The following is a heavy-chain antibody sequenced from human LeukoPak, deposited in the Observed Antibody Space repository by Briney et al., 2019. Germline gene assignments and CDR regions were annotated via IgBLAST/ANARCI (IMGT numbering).Heavy chain of an antibody. D-gene: IGHD3-16*01. J-gene: IGHJ6*03. CDR2: ISWDGGST. Sequence: QAGGSLRLSCAASGFTFDDYTMHWVRQAPGKGLEWVSLISWDGGSTYYADSVKGRFTISRDNSKNSLYLQMNSLRTEDTALYYCAKGGLIYYYYMDVWGKGTTVTISS. CDR1: GFTFDDYT. V-gene: IGHV3-43*01. CDR3: AKGGLIYYYYMDV.